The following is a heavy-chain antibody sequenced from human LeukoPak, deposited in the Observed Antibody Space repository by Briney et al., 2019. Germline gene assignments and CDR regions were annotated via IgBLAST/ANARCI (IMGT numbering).Heavy chain of an antibody. J-gene: IGHJ3*02. CDR3: ARDRRVWGRKTPDAFDI. Sequence: PGGSLRLSCAASGFTFSSYAMHWVRQAPGKGLEWVAVISYDGSNKYYADSVKGRFTISRDNSKNTLYLQMNSLRAEDTAVYYCARDRRVWGRKTPDAFDIWGQGTMVTVSS. D-gene: IGHD3-16*01. V-gene: IGHV3-30-3*01. CDR2: ISYDGSNK. CDR1: GFTFSSYA.